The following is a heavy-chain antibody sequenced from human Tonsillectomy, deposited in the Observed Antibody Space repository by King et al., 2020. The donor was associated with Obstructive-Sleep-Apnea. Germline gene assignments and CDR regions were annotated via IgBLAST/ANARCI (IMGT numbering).Heavy chain of an antibody. CDR2: ISAYNGNT. Sequence: QLVQSGAEVKKPGASVKVSCKASGYTFTSYGISWVRQAPGQGLEWMGWISAYNGNTNYAQKLQGRVTMTTDTSTSTAYMELRSLRSDDTAVYYCAREGHYDILTGYYRALDYWGQGTLVTVSS. CDR3: AREGHYDILTGYYRALDY. V-gene: IGHV1-18*04. CDR1: GYTFTSYG. J-gene: IGHJ4*02. D-gene: IGHD3-9*01.